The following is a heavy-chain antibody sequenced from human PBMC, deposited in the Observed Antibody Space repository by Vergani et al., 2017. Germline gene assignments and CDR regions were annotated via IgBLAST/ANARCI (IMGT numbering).Heavy chain of an antibody. CDR2: INHSGST. D-gene: IGHD2-21*02. CDR1: GGSFSGYY. V-gene: IGHV4-34*01. Sequence: QVQLQQWGAGLLKPSETLSLTCAVYGGSFSGYYWSWIRQPPGKGLEWIGEINHSGSTNYNPSLKSRVTISVDTSKNQFSLKLSSVTAADTAVYYCARGGWRLGLSIDYWGQGTLVTVSS. J-gene: IGHJ4*02. CDR3: ARGGWRLGLSIDY.